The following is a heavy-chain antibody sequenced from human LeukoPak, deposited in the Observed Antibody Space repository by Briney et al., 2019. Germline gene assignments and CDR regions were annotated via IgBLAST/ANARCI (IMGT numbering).Heavy chain of an antibody. CDR2: VYSSGST. J-gene: IGHJ4*02. CDR1: GGSISSYY. D-gene: IGHD6-13*01. V-gene: IGHV4-4*07. CDR3: ARDRSSSWYVVDY. Sequence: SETLSLTCTVSGGSISSYYWSWIRQPAGKGLEWIGRVYSSGSTNYNPSLKSRVTMSIDTSKNQFSLKLSSVTAADTAVYYCARDRSSSWYVVDYWGQGTLVTVSS.